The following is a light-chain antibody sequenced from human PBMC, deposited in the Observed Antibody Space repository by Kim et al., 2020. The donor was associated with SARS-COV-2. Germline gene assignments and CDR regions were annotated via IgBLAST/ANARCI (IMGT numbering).Light chain of an antibody. CDR3: CSFGGSDTPYV. CDR1: NRVVGSHSV. CDR2: EVS. Sequence: SITITCTGTNRVVGSHSVVSWYQQHPGKVPKLLIYEVSKRPLGVSNRFSGSKSGNTASLTISRLQAEDEADYYCCSFGGSDTPYVFGIGTKVTVL. V-gene: IGLV2-23*02. J-gene: IGLJ1*01.